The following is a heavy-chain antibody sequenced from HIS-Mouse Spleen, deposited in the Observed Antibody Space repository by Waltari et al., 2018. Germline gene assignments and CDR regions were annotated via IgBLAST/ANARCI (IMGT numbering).Heavy chain of an antibody. Sequence: QFQLVESGGGVVQPGRSLRLSWAASGFHFSSYGVHWVRQAPGKGWEWVAVIWYDGSKKYYADSVKGRFTISRDNSKNTLYLQMNSLRAEDTAVYYCAKGKYYFDYWGQGTLVTVSS. CDR3: AKGKYYFDY. V-gene: IGHV3-33*06. CDR2: IWYDGSKK. J-gene: IGHJ4*02. CDR1: GFHFSSYG.